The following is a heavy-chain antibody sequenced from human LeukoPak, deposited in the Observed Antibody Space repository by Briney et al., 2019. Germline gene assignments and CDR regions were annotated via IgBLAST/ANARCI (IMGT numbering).Heavy chain of an antibody. D-gene: IGHD4-17*01. J-gene: IGHJ1*01. V-gene: IGHV4-61*02. CDR2: ISRSGNT. CDR3: ATDDYGEAALQH. Sequence: PSETLSLTCTVSGGSISSGNYYWNWIRQPAGKGLEWIGRISRSGNTNYNPSLKSRVTISVDTSKNQFSLKLSSVTAADTAIFYCATDDYGEAALQHWGQGTLVTVSS. CDR1: GGSISSGNYY.